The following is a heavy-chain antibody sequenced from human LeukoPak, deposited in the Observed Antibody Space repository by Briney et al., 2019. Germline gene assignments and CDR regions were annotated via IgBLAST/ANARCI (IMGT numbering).Heavy chain of an antibody. Sequence: PSETLSLTCTVSGGSISSSSYYWGWIRQPPGKGLEWIGSIYYSGSTYYNPSLKSRVTISVDTSKNQFSLKLSSVTAADTAVYNCARETGYCSSTSCSKYFDYWGQGTLVTVSS. J-gene: IGHJ4*02. CDR2: IYYSGST. V-gene: IGHV4-39*07. D-gene: IGHD2-2*01. CDR3: ARETGYCSSTSCSKYFDY. CDR1: GGSISSSSYY.